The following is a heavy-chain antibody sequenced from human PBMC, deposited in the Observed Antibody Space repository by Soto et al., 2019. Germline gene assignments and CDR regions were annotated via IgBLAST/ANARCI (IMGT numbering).Heavy chain of an antibody. CDR1: GFTFSSFA. CDR3: ARRRQYSSSWYYFDY. D-gene: IGHD6-13*01. CDR2: ISAGGGST. J-gene: IGHJ4*02. V-gene: IGHV3-23*01. Sequence: EVQLLESGGGLVQPGGSLRVSCAASGFTFSSFATSWVRQAPGKGLEWVSAISAGGGSTYYADSVKGRFTISRDNSKNMLYPQMNSLRAEDTAVYSCARRRQYSSSWYYFDYWGQGTLVTVSS.